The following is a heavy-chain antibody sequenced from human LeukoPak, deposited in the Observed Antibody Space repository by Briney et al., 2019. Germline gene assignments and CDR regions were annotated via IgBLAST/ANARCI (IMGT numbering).Heavy chain of an antibody. D-gene: IGHD7-27*01. Sequence: GRSLRLSCAASGFTFSSYAMHWVRQAPGKGLEWVAVIVYDGSNKYYADSVKGRFTISRDNSKNTVYLQMNSLRPEDTALYYCAKDGNWASVSWGQGTLVTVSS. CDR1: GFTFSSYA. CDR3: AKDGNWASVS. J-gene: IGHJ5*02. CDR2: IVYDGSNK. V-gene: IGHV3-30*04.